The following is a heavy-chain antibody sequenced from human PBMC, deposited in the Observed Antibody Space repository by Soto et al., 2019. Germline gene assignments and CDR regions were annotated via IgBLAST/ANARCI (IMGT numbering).Heavy chain of an antibody. CDR1: SGPSRSHN. CDR3: VRQGIDYLHGLVDV. J-gene: IGHJ6*02. Sequence: QVQVQQSGPGLVKPSETLSLTCTVSSGPSRSHNWGWIRQPPGRGLEWIGYVYYTGDTSYNPSLKSRVTISADTSTTHISLPLRSVTAADTAVYYCVRQGIDYLHGLVDVWGQGTTVSVSS. D-gene: IGHD5-12*01. CDR2: VYYTGDT. V-gene: IGHV4-59*08.